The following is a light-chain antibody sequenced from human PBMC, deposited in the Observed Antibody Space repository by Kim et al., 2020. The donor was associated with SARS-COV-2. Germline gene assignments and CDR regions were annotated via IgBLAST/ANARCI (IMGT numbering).Light chain of an antibody. CDR2: GNK. Sequence: RVTVPGTGSSSNIGAGYDIHWYQQFPGTAPKLLIYGNKYRPSGVPDRFSGSKSGTSASLAIAGLQAEDESDYYCQSYDTGLSAVIFGGGTQLTVL. V-gene: IGLV1-40*01. J-gene: IGLJ2*01. CDR3: QSYDTGLSAVI. CDR1: SSNIGAGYD.